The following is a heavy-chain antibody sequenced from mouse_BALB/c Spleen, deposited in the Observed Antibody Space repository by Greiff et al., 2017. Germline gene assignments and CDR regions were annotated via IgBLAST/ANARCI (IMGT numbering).Heavy chain of an antibody. Sequence: DVQLQESGGGLVQPGGSRKLSCAASGFTFSSFGMHWVRQAPEKGLEWVAYISSGSSTIYYADTVKGRFTISRDNPKNTLFLQMTSLRSEDTAMYYCARAYYRYDEAMDYWGQGTSVTVSS. J-gene: IGHJ4*01. V-gene: IGHV5-17*02. CDR3: ARAYYRYDEAMDY. CDR1: GFTFSSFG. D-gene: IGHD2-14*01. CDR2: ISSGSSTI.